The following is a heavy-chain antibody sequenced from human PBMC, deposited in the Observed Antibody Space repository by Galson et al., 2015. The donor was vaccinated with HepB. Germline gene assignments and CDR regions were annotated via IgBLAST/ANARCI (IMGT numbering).Heavy chain of an antibody. CDR3: AAANYDILTGSRGTDYYGMDV. Sequence: SVKVSCKASGFTFTSSAMQWVRQARGQRLEWIGWIVVGSGNTNYAQKFQERVTITRGMSTSTAYMELSSLRSEDTAVYYCAAANYDILTGSRGTDYYGMDVWGQGTTVTVSS. J-gene: IGHJ6*02. CDR1: GFTFTSSA. D-gene: IGHD3-9*01. CDR2: IVVGSGNT. V-gene: IGHV1-58*02.